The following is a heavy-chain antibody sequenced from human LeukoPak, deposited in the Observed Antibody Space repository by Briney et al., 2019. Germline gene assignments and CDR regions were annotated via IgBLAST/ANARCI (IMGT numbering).Heavy chain of an antibody. CDR2: ISSSSDYI. CDR3: VRIPNSANFPNWFDP. J-gene: IGHJ5*02. D-gene: IGHD4/OR15-4a*01. CDR1: GFTFSSST. Sequence: PGGSLRLSCAASGFTFSSSTMSWVRQAPGKGLEWVSSISSSSDYIYYADSVKGRFTISRDNAKNSLYLQMNSLRAEDTALYYCVRIPNSANFPNWFDPWGQGTLVTVSS. V-gene: IGHV3-21*01.